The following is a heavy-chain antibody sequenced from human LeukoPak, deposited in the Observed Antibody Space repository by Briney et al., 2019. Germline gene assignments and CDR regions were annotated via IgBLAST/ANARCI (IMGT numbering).Heavy chain of an antibody. Sequence: GSLRLSCAASGFTFSSYDMSWVRQAPGRGLVWVSTISGSGDSTYYADSVKGRFTISRDNSKNTLYLRMNSLRAEDTAVYYCAKSTPDCWGQGTLVTVSS. CDR2: ISGSGDST. J-gene: IGHJ4*02. V-gene: IGHV3-23*01. CDR3: AKSTPDC. CDR1: GFTFSSYD.